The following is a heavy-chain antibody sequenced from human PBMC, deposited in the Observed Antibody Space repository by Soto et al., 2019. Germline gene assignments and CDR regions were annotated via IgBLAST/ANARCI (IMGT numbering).Heavy chain of an antibody. CDR2: ISNSVGNT. Sequence: GGSLRLSCAASGFTFSSYVMSWVRQAPGKGLEWVSAISNSVGNTYYADSVKGRFTISRDNSKNTLYLRMNSLRVEDTAVYYCASRYCSSTSCGPGLFESWGQGTLVTVSS. V-gene: IGHV3-23*01. CDR3: ASRYCSSTSCGPGLFES. CDR1: GFTFSSYV. D-gene: IGHD2-2*01. J-gene: IGHJ4*02.